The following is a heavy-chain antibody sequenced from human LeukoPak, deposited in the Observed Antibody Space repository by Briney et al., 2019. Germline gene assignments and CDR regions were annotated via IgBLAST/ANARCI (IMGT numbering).Heavy chain of an antibody. Sequence: GGSLRLSCAASGFTFDDCGMSWVRQAPGKGLEWVSGINWNGGSTGYADSVKGRFTISRDNAKNSLYLQMNSLRAEHTALYYCARSPYDILTGYPVDYWGQGTLVTVSS. D-gene: IGHD3-9*01. CDR2: INWNGGST. J-gene: IGHJ4*02. CDR3: ARSPYDILTGYPVDY. CDR1: GFTFDDCG. V-gene: IGHV3-20*04.